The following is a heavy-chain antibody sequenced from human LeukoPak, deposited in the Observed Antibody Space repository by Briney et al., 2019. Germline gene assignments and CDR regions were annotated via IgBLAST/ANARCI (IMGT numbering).Heavy chain of an antibody. Sequence: PSETLSLTCTVSVGSISSYYWSWIRQPAGKGLEWIGRISTSGSTNCNPSLKSRVTMSLDTSKNQFSLKLTSVTAADTAVYYCARASYYYGSGSYYNPWFDPWGQGTLVTVSS. V-gene: IGHV4-4*07. CDR2: ISTSGST. CDR1: VGSISSYY. D-gene: IGHD3-10*01. J-gene: IGHJ5*02. CDR3: ARASYYYGSGSYYNPWFDP.